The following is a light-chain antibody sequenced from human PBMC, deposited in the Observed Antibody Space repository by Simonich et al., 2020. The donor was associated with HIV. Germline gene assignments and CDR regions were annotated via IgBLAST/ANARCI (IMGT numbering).Light chain of an antibody. CDR1: QSVSSY. CDR2: DAS. V-gene: IGKV3-11*01. CDR3: QQRTNWRT. Sequence: EIVLTQSPATLSLSPGESATLSCRASQSVSSYLAWYQQKPGQAPRLLIYDASNRATGIQARFSGSGSGTDFTLTISSLEPEDFAVYYCQQRTNWRTFGQGTKVEIK. J-gene: IGKJ1*01.